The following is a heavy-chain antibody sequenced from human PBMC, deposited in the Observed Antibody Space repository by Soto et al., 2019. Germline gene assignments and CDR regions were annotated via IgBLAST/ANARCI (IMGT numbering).Heavy chain of an antibody. Sequence: QVQLQESGPGLVKPSQTLSLTCTVSGGSINSGDYYWSWIRQPPGKGLEWIGYIYYSGSTYYNPPLRSRVXIXTDTSKNHFFLNLSSVTAADTAVYYCARIGLTTALLWGQGTLVTVSS. J-gene: IGHJ4*02. D-gene: IGHD4-17*01. CDR2: IYYSGST. CDR1: GGSINSGDYY. V-gene: IGHV4-30-4*01. CDR3: ARIGLTTALL.